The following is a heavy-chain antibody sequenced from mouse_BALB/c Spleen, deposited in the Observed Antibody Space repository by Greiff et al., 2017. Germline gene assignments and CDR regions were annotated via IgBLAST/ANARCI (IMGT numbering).Heavy chain of an antibody. CDR1: GYSFTGYN. D-gene: IGHD1-2*01. J-gene: IGHJ4*01. V-gene: IGHV1S135*01. CDR3: AREGELTTATRYAMDY. CDR2: IDPYYGGT. Sequence: EVQLQQSGPELVKPGASVRMSCKASGYSFTGYNMNWVKQSNGKSLEWIGNIDPYYGGTSYNQKFKGKATLTVDKSSSTAYMQLKSLTSEDSAVYYCAREGELTTATRYAMDYWGQGTSVTVSS.